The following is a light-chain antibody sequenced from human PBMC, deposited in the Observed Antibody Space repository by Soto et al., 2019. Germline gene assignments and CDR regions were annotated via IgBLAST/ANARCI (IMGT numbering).Light chain of an antibody. CDR1: QPITSNF. J-gene: IGKJ2*01. CDR3: QQYHTSPYT. CDR2: GAS. Sequence: DIVLTQSPGTLSLSPGERATLSCRAGQPITSNFLAWYQQKRGQAPRLLIYGASSRTTGIPDRFSGSGSGTDFTLTISSRELEVFEVYSCQQYHTSPYTFGKGTKLEIK. V-gene: IGKV3-20*01.